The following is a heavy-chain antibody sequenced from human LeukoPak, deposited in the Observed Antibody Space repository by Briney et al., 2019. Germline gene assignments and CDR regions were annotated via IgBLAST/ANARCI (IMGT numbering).Heavy chain of an antibody. CDR3: ARLGGEYLEYYFDY. CDR2: IYYSGST. D-gene: IGHD3-16*01. Sequence: SETLSLTCTVSGGSISSSSYYWGWIRQPPGKGLEWIGSIYYSGSTYYNPSLKSRVTISVDTSKNQFSLKLSSVTAADTAVYYCARLGGEYLEYYFDYWGQGTLVTVSS. V-gene: IGHV4-39*01. CDR1: GGSISSSSYY. J-gene: IGHJ4*02.